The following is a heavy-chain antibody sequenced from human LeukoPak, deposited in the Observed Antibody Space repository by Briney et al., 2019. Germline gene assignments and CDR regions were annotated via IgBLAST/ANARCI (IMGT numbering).Heavy chain of an antibody. V-gene: IGHV3-23*01. CDR2: ISGSGGST. J-gene: IGHJ3*02. CDR1: GFTFSSYA. CDR3: AKDKAVHDAFDI. Sequence: GGSLRLSCAASGFTFSSYAMSWVRQAPGKGLEWVSAISGSGGSTYYADSVKGRFTISRDNSKNTLYLQVNSLRAEDTAVYYCAKDKAVHDAFDIWGQGTMVTVSS. D-gene: IGHD6-19*01.